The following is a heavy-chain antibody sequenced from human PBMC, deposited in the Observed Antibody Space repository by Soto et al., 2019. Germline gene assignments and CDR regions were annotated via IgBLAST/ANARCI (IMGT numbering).Heavy chain of an antibody. D-gene: IGHD6-19*01. Sequence: GGSLRLSCAASGFTFSSYAMHWVRQAPGKGLEWVAVISYDGSNKYYADSVKGRFTISRDNSKNTLYLQMNSLRAEDTAVYYCAREGAVVTNDAFDIWGQGTMVTVSS. CDR3: AREGAVVTNDAFDI. CDR1: GFTFSSYA. V-gene: IGHV3-30*04. J-gene: IGHJ3*02. CDR2: ISYDGSNK.